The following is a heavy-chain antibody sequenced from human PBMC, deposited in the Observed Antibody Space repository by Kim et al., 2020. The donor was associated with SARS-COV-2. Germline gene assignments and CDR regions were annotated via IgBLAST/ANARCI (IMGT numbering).Heavy chain of an antibody. CDR3: ARDGDYYGSGGRTGDV. V-gene: IGHV6-1*01. D-gene: IGHD3-10*01. CDR2: TYYRSKWYN. Sequence: SQTLSLTCAISGDSVSSNSAAWNWIRQSPSRGLEWLGRTYYRSKWYNDYAVSVKSRITINPDTSKNQFSLQLNSVTPEDTAVYYCARDGDYYGSGGRTGDVWGQGTTVTVSS. CDR1: GDSVSSNSAA. J-gene: IGHJ6*02.